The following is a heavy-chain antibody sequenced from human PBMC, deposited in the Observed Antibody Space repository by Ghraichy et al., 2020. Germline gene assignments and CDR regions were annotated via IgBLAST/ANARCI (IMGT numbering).Heavy chain of an antibody. D-gene: IGHD6-13*01. CDR2: INHSGST. CDR1: GGSFSGYY. V-gene: IGHV4-34*01. J-gene: IGHJ4*02. CDR3: ARARGYSTLGFDY. Sequence: LSLTCAVYGGSFSGYYWSWIRQPPGKGLEWIGEINHSGSTNYNPSLKSRVTISVDTSKNQFSLKLSSVTAADTAVYYCARARGYSTLGFDYWGQGTLVTVSS.